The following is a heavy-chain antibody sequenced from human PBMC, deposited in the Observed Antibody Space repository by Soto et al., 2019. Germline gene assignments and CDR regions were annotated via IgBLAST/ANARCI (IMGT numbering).Heavy chain of an antibody. CDR2: ISGSSGYT. Sequence: QVQLVESGGGLVKPGGSLRLSCAAYGFRFSDSYMSWLRQAPGKGLEWVAYISGSSGYTGYADSVKGRFTISRDNAKNSLYLQMNSLRVEDTAVYYCARDRGGYGPPDVWGQGTTVTVSS. V-gene: IGHV3-11*06. D-gene: IGHD3-10*01. CDR3: ARDRGGYGPPDV. J-gene: IGHJ6*02. CDR1: GFRFSDSY.